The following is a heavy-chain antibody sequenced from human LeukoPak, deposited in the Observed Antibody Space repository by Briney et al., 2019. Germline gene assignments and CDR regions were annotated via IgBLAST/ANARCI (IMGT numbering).Heavy chain of an antibody. Sequence: ASVTVSCTVSGYTLTELSMHWVRQAPGKGLEWMGGFDPEDGETIYAQKFQGRVTMTEHTPTDTAYMELSSLRSEDTPVYYCATHHAYGGNSAAFALWGQGTMVTVSS. V-gene: IGHV1-24*01. CDR1: GYTLTELS. J-gene: IGHJ3*01. CDR2: FDPEDGET. D-gene: IGHD4-23*01. CDR3: ATHHAYGGNSAAFAL.